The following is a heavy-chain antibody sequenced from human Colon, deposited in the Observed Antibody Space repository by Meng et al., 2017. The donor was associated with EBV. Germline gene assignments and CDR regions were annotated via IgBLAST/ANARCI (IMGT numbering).Heavy chain of an antibody. D-gene: IGHD2-15*01. CDR1: RGSISNNNYY. CDR2: IYYSGST. J-gene: IGHJ5*02. CDR3: ARDDYLAANTPPFDP. Sequence: QLQVSGPGLVKTSGTLSLTCPVSRGSISNNNYYWGWIRQPPGKGLEWVGSIYYSGSTYYNPSLKSRVTISVDTSKNQFSLKLSSVTAADTAVYYCARDDYLAANTPPFDPWGQGTLVTVSS. V-gene: IGHV4-39*02.